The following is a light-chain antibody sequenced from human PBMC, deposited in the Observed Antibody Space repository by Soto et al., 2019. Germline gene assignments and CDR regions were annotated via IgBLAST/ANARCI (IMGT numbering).Light chain of an antibody. V-gene: IGKV3-15*01. CDR2: GAS. CDR3: QQYNNWPPIT. CDR1: QSVNSK. Sequence: EIVMTQSPATLSVSPGERVSLSCRASQSVNSKLAWYQQKPGQAPRLLIYGASTRATGIPARFSGSGSGTEFTLTISSLQSEGFAVYFCQQYNNWPPITFGQGTRLEIK. J-gene: IGKJ5*01.